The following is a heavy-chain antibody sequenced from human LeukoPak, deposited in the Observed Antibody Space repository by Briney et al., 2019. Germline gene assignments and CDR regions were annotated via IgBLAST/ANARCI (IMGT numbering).Heavy chain of an antibody. CDR1: GGTLSSYA. J-gene: IGHJ5*02. Sequence: GASVKVSCKASGGTLSSYAISWVRQAPGQGLEWMGGVIPIFGTANYAQKFQGRVTITRNTSISTAYMELSSLRSEDTAVYYCARGNGGLRRGSSWFTFSTTKYNWFDPWGQGTLVTVSS. D-gene: IGHD6-13*01. CDR2: VIPIFGTA. CDR3: ARGNGGLRRGSSWFTFSTTKYNWFDP. V-gene: IGHV1-69*05.